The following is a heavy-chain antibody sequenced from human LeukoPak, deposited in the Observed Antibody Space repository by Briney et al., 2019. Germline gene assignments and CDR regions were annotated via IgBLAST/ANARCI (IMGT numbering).Heavy chain of an antibody. CDR1: GFTFSTSW. CDR2: INQGGSEK. CDR3: AGIYDTTGYFDY. D-gene: IGHD3-22*01. Sequence: PGGSLRLSCAASGFTFSTSWMGWVRQAPGKGLEWVANINQGGSEKHYVDSVRGRFSISRDAAKNSLSLQMNSLRAEDTAVYYCAGIYDTTGYFDYWGQGTLVTASS. J-gene: IGHJ4*02. V-gene: IGHV3-7*04.